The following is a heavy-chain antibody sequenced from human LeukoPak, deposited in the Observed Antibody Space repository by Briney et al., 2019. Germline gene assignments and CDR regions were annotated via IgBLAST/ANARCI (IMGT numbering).Heavy chain of an antibody. J-gene: IGHJ6*03. D-gene: IGHD6-13*01. Sequence: PGRSLRLSCAASGFTFDDYAMNWVRQAPGKGLEWVSSITASSTAIYYADSVKGRFTISRDNAKNSLYLQMNSLRAEDTAVYYCARTAIAAAGTQYYYMDVWGKGTTVTVSS. V-gene: IGHV3-21*01. CDR3: ARTAIAAAGTQYYYMDV. CDR1: GFTFDDYA. CDR2: ITASSTAI.